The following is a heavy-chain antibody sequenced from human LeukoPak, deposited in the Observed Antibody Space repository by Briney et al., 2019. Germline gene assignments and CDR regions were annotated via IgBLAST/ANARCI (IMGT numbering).Heavy chain of an antibody. CDR1: GYTFTSYG. CDR3: ARGNGYSYGYPFYYYYGMDV. Sequence: EASVKVSCKAPGYTFTSYGISWVRQAPGQGLEWMGWISAYNGNTNYAQKLQGRVTMTTDTSTSTAYMELRSLRSDDTAVYYCARGNGYSYGYPFYYYYGMDVWGQGTTVTVSS. V-gene: IGHV1-18*01. D-gene: IGHD5-18*01. J-gene: IGHJ6*02. CDR2: ISAYNGNT.